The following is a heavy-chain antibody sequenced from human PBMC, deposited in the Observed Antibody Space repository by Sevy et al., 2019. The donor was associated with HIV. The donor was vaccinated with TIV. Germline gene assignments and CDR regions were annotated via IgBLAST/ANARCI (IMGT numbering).Heavy chain of an antibody. D-gene: IGHD4-17*01. CDR2: IYPGDSHT. V-gene: IGHV5-51*01. CDR3: ARGTTVTRIDY. CDR1: GYSFTSYW. Sequence: GESLKISCKGSGYSFTSYWIGWVRQMPGKGLEWMGIIYPGDSHTRYNPSFQGQVTISADKSISTAYLQWSSLKASDTAMYFCARGTTVTRIDYWGQGTLVTVSS. J-gene: IGHJ4*02.